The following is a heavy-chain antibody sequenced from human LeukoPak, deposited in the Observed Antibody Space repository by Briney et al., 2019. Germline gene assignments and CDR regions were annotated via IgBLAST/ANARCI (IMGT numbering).Heavy chain of an antibody. CDR3: ARDGGIAPAGTVTYYYYYMDV. CDR2: ISGSGGRP. V-gene: IGHV3-23*01. CDR1: GFTFSSCA. Sequence: PGGSLRLSCAASGFTFSSCAMSWVRQAPGKGLEWVSAISGSGGRPYYADSVKGRFTISRDNAKNSLFLQMNSLRAEDTAVYYCARDGGIAPAGTVTYYYYYMDVWGRGTTVTVSS. D-gene: IGHD6-13*01. J-gene: IGHJ6*03.